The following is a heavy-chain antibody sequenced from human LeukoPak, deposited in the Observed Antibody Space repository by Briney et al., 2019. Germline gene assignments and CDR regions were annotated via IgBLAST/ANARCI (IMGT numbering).Heavy chain of an antibody. CDR2: IYHSGSM. V-gene: IGHV4-39*01. Sequence: SETLSLTCTVSGGSINSSDYYWGWIRQPPGKGLEWFVSIYHSGSMYPSLKSRVTISVDTSKNQFSLKMSSVTAADTAVYYCARHATSSTSGPPYDYWGQGTLVTVSS. J-gene: IGHJ4*02. CDR1: GGSINSSDYY. D-gene: IGHD5-24*01. CDR3: ARHATSSTSGPPYDY.